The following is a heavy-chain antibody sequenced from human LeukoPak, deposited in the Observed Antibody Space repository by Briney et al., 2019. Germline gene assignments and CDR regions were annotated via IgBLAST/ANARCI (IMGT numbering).Heavy chain of an antibody. CDR3: ARRSSYSGYDSFYGMDV. Sequence: SETLSLTCTVSGGSISSYYWSWIRQPPGKGLEWIGYIYYSGSTNYNPSLKSRVTISVDTSKNQFSLKLSSVTAADTAVYYCARRSSYSGYDSFYGMDVWGQGTTVTVSS. D-gene: IGHD5-12*01. CDR2: IYYSGST. J-gene: IGHJ6*02. V-gene: IGHV4-59*08. CDR1: GGSISSYY.